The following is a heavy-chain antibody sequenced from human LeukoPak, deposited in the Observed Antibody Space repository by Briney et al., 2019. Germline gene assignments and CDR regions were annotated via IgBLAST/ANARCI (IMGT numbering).Heavy chain of an antibody. Sequence: ASVKVSCKTSGYNFVNYGVSWVRQAPGQGLEWMGWISAVNGDANSAHKFRGRLSMTMDTSTSTAYMELRSLRSDDTALYFCARDYKSSCSGATYLYFDYWGQGTLVTVSS. V-gene: IGHV1-18*01. CDR2: ISAVNGDA. J-gene: IGHJ4*02. CDR3: ARDYKSSCSGATYLYFDY. D-gene: IGHD2-15*01. CDR1: GYNFVNYG.